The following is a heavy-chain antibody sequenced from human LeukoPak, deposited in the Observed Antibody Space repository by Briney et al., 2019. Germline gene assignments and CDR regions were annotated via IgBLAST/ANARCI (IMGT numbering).Heavy chain of an antibody. CDR1: GFSFRNYG. CDR2: ISYDGSDN. CDR3: VGVVRFHDWFDP. V-gene: IGHV3-30*03. J-gene: IGHJ5*02. D-gene: IGHD3-10*01. Sequence: GGSLRLSCAASGFSFRNYGIQWVRQAPGKGLEWVAVISYDGSDNHYADSVKGRITISRDNSKNTLYMQMISLRAEDTAVYYCVGVVRFHDWFDPWGQGTLVIVSS.